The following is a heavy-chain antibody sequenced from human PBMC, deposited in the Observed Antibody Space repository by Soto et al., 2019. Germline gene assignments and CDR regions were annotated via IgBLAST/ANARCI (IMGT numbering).Heavy chain of an antibody. CDR1: GFTFSSYA. Sequence: GGSLRLSCAASGFTFSSYAMHWVRQAPGKGLEWVAVISYDGSNKYYADSVKGRFTISRDNSKNTLYLQMNSLRAEDTAVYYCARVHYYDSSGLDYWGQGTRVTVSS. J-gene: IGHJ4*02. CDR3: ARVHYYDSSGLDY. V-gene: IGHV3-30-3*01. CDR2: ISYDGSNK. D-gene: IGHD3-22*01.